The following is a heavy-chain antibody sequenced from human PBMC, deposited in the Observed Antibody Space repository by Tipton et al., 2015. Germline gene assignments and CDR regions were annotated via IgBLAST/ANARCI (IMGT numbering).Heavy chain of an antibody. CDR1: SDSISKYY. CDR2: IQYSGSS. CDR3: ASGHGDYVNGMDV. V-gene: IGHV4-59*01. D-gene: IGHD4-17*01. J-gene: IGHJ6*02. Sequence: TLSLTCSVSSDSISKYYWSWIRQPPGKELEWIGYIQYSGSSNYNPSLKSRVTISLDTSKNQVSLKLSSVTAADTAVYYCASGHGDYVNGMDVWGQGTTVTASS.